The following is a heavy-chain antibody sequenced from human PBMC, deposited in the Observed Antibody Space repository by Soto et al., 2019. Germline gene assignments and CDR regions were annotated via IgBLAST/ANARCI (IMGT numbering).Heavy chain of an antibody. Sequence: SGTLSLTGAVSCYSIASGYYCAWIRQPPGKGLEWIWSIYHAGSVYYNPSLNSRVAMSLDTSDNHFSLKLTSVTAADTAVYYCARTFDYYGMDVWGQGTTVTISS. J-gene: IGHJ6*02. CDR1: CYSIASGYY. CDR3: ARTFDYYGMDV. CDR2: IYHAGSV. V-gene: IGHV4-38-2*01.